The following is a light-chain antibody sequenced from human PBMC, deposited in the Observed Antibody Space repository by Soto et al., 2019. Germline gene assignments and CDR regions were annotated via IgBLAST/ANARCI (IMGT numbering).Light chain of an antibody. CDR3: QQRSNWPIT. J-gene: IGKJ5*01. V-gene: IGKV3D-15*01. CDR1: QGIGDT. Sequence: VIRQARGTLCESPGERKTLSCTASQGIGDTLAWYQHKPGQTPRLLIYGASSRATGIPARFSGSGSGTDFTLTINNLQPEDFAVYCCQQRSNWPITFGQRTLLEIK. CDR2: GAS.